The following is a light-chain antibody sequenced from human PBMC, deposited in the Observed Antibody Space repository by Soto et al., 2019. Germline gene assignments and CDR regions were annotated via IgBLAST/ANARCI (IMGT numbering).Light chain of an antibody. CDR2: DAS. CDR1: QTVSSRY. J-gene: IGKJ2*01. CDR3: QQYNNWPRT. Sequence: EIVLTQSPATLSVSLGESATLSCGASQTVSSRYLAWYQQRPGLAPRLLMYDASSRAAGIPDRFSGSGSGRVFTLTISSLQSEDFAVYYCQQYNNWPRTFGQGTKVDIK. V-gene: IGKV3D-20*01.